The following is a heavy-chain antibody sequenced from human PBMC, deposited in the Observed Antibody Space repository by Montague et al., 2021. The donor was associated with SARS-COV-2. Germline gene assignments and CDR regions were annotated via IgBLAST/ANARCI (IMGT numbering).Heavy chain of an antibody. J-gene: IGHJ4*02. V-gene: IGHV3-7*01. CDR3: ARDPNCGSTSCYYHY. D-gene: IGHD2-2*01. CDR2: IKEDGGQK. CDR1: GFTFSNYW. Sequence: SLRLSFAAPGFTFSNYWMSWVRQAPGKGLEWVANIKEDGGQKYYVDSVKGRFTISRDNAKNSLYLQMNSLRAEDTAVYYCARDPNCGSTSCYYHYWGQGTLVTVSS.